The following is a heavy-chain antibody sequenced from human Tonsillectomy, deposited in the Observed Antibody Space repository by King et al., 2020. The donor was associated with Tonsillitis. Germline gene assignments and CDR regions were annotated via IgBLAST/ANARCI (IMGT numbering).Heavy chain of an antibody. Sequence: VQLVESGGGLVQPGGSLRLSCAASGFTFSSYWMHWVRHAPGKGLVWVSRINSDGSSTSYADSVKGRFTISRDNAKNTLYLQMNSLRAEDTAVYYCARGLFSVAGTRGYFDYWGQGTLVTVSS. J-gene: IGHJ4*02. D-gene: IGHD6-19*01. CDR1: GFTFSSYW. CDR2: INSDGSST. CDR3: ARGLFSVAGTRGYFDY. V-gene: IGHV3-74*01.